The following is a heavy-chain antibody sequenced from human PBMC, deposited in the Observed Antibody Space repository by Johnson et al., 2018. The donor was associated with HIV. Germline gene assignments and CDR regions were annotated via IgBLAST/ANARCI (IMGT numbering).Heavy chain of an antibody. J-gene: IGHJ3*01. CDR3: AKDRTSWGFDAFDL. D-gene: IGHD3-16*01. CDR1: GFTVSSYY. V-gene: IGHV3-30*18. Sequence: QVQLVESGGGLVQPGGSLRLSCAASGFTVSSYYMTWVRQAPGKGLEWVACISYDGRHKHYAASVQGRFTISRDNSKNTLYLQMNSLRAEDTAVYFCAKDRTSWGFDAFDLWGQGTMVTVSS. CDR2: ISYDGRHK.